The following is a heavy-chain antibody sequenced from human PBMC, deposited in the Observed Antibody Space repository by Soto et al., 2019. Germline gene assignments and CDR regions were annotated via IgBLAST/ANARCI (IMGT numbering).Heavy chain of an antibody. D-gene: IGHD2-2*01. CDR1: GFTFSSYE. CDR2: ISSSGTTI. Sequence: EVQLVESGGGLVQPGGSLRLSCAASGFTFSSYEMNWVRQAPGKGLEWVSYISSSGTTIYYADSVKDRFTISRDNAKNSLYLQMNSLRAEDTAVYYCARDGGWCSSTTCYYYGMDVWGQGTTVTVSS. J-gene: IGHJ6*02. V-gene: IGHV3-48*03. CDR3: ARDGGWCSSTTCYYYGMDV.